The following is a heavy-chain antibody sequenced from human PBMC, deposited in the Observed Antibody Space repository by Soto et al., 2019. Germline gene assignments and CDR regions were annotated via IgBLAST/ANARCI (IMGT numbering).Heavy chain of an antibody. V-gene: IGHV3-23*01. CDR3: AKDQGPGIAAAGTYGMDV. CDR2: ISGSGGST. CDR1: GFTFSSYA. D-gene: IGHD6-13*01. J-gene: IGHJ6*02. Sequence: GGSLRLSCAASGFTFSSYAMSWVRQAPGKGLEWVSAISGSGGSTYYADSVKGRFTISRDNSKNTLYLQMNSLRAEDTAVYYCAKDQGPGIAAAGTYGMDVWGQGTPVTVYS.